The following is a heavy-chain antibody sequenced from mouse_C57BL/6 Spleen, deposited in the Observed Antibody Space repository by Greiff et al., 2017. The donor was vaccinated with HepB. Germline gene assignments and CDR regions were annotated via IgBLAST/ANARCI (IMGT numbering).Heavy chain of an antibody. CDR2: IDPSDSYT. V-gene: IGHV1-50*01. Sequence: VQLQQPGAELVKPGASVKLSCKASGYTFTSYWMQWVKQRPGQGLEWIGEIDPSDSYTNYNQKFKGKATLTVDTSSSTAYMQLSSLTSEDSAVYYCARWGHDYGAYWGQGTLVTVSA. CDR1: GYTFTSYW. D-gene: IGHD2-4*01. J-gene: IGHJ3*01. CDR3: ARWGHDYGAY.